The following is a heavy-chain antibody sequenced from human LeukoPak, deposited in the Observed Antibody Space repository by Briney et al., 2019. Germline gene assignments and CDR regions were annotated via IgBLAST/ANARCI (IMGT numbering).Heavy chain of an antibody. J-gene: IGHJ3*02. CDR1: GGSISSSSYY. CDR3: ARDLGIVGATTDDAFDI. V-gene: IGHV4-39*07. Sequence: SETLSLTCTVSGGSISSSSYYWGWIRQPPGKGLEWIGSIYYSGSTYYNPSLKSRVTISVDTSKNQFSLKLSSVTAADTAVYYCARDLGIVGATTDDAFDIWGQGTLVTVSS. D-gene: IGHD1-26*01. CDR2: IYYSGST.